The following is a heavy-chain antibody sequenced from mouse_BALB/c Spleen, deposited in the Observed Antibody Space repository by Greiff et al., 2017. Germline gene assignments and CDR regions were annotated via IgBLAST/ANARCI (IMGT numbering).Heavy chain of an antibody. CDR3: ARSPPTTHWYFDV. CDR1: GYTFTSYT. CDR2: INPSSGYT. D-gene: IGHD5-5*01. V-gene: IGHV1-4*02. J-gene: IGHJ1*01. Sequence: QVQLQQSAAELARPGASVKMSCKASGYTFTSYTMHWVKQRPGQGLEWIGYINPSSGYTEYNQKFKDKTTLTADKSSSTAYMQLSSLTSEDSAVYYCARSPPTTHWYFDVWGAGTTVTVSS.